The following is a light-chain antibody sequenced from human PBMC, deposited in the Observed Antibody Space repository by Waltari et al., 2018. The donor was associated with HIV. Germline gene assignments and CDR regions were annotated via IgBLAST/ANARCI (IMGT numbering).Light chain of an antibody. CDR2: SNN. Sequence: QSVLTQPPSASGTPGQRVTISCSGSSSNIGSNTVNWYQQPPGTAPKLRIYSNNQRPSGVPDRFSGSKSGTSASLAISGLQSEDEADYYCTAWDDGLSDPVFGGGTKLTVL. J-gene: IGLJ3*02. CDR1: SSNIGSNT. V-gene: IGLV1-44*01. CDR3: TAWDDGLSDPV.